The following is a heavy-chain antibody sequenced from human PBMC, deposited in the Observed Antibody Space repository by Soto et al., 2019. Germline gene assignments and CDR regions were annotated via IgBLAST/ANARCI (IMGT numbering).Heavy chain of an antibody. CDR1: GGSISSGGYS. J-gene: IGHJ4*02. CDR2: IYHSGST. V-gene: IGHV4-30-2*01. CDR3: STGRPSTYYDYICGSRTGTFDY. Sequence: PSETLSLTCAVSGGSISSGGYSWSWIRQPPGKGLEWIGYIYHSGSTYYNPSLKSRVTISVDRSKNQFSLKLSSVTAADTAVYYCSTGRPSTYYDYICGSRTGTFDYSGQGTLDIVSS. D-gene: IGHD3-16*01.